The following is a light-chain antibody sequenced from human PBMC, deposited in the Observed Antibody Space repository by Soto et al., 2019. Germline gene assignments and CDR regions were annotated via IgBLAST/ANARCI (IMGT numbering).Light chain of an antibody. CDR3: QQYNTWHLT. CDR2: GAS. V-gene: IGKV3-15*01. CDR1: QSVSSK. J-gene: IGKJ4*01. Sequence: IVMTQSPAPLSVSPGERATLSCRATQSVSSKLAWYQQKPGQSPRLLSYGASTRATDIPARFSCSGSGTDFTLTISRLQSEDFAVYYCQQYNTWHLTFGGGTKVEIK.